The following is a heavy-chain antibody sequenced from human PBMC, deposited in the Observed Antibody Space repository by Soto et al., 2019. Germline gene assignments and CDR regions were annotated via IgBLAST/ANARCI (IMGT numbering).Heavy chain of an antibody. CDR1: GYTFTSYY. J-gene: IGHJ3*02. CDR2: INPSGGST. D-gene: IGHD2-21*02. V-gene: IGHV1-46*01. CDR3: ARDLYCGGDCYYAFEI. Sequence: GASVKVSCKASGYTFTSYYMHWVRQAPGQGLEWMGIINPSGGSTSYAQKFQGRVTMTRDTSTSTVYMELSSLRSEDTAVYYCARDLYCGGDCYYAFEIWGQGTMVTVSS.